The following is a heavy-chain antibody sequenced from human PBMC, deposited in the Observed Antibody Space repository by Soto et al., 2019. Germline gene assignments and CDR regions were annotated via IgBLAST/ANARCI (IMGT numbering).Heavy chain of an antibody. CDR3: ARDHPQLVPAAIGYMDV. J-gene: IGHJ6*03. CDR2: IWYDGSNK. V-gene: IGHV3-33*01. D-gene: IGHD2-2*01. Sequence: VQLVESGGGVVQPGRSLRLSCAASGFTFSSYGMHWVRHAPGKGLEWVAVIWYDGSNKYYADSVKGRFTISRDNSKNTLYLQMNSLRAEDTAVYYCARDHPQLVPAAIGYMDVWGKGTTVTVSS. CDR1: GFTFSSYG.